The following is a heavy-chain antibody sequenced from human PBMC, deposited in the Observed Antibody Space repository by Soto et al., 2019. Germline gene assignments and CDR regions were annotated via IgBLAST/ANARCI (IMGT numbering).Heavy chain of an antibody. CDR2: TRNSGGA. Sequence: QVQLQESGPGLVKPSGTLSLTCAVSSGSVFSSNWWSWVRLPPGKGLEWIGETRNSGGANYNPSLKSRVTITVDRSSNHIFLELSSVTAAATAVYYCASHLVMAGTRGFDHWGRGTLVTVSS. CDR1: SGSVFSSNW. J-gene: IGHJ4*02. V-gene: IGHV4-4*02. CDR3: ASHLVMAGTRGFDH. D-gene: IGHD6-19*01.